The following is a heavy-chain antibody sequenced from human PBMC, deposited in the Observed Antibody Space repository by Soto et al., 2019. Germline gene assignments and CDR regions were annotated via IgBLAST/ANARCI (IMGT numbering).Heavy chain of an antibody. V-gene: IGHV3-9*01. Sequence: PGGTLRLSCAASGFTFDDYAMHWVRQPPGKGLEWVSGISWNSGSIGYADSVKGRFTISRDNAKNTLYLQMNSLRDEHTALYYCAKNPIRFGELMFSWFDPWGQGTLVTVSS. CDR2: ISWNSGSI. D-gene: IGHD3-10*01. CDR3: AKNPIRFGELMFSWFDP. J-gene: IGHJ5*02. CDR1: GFTFDDYA.